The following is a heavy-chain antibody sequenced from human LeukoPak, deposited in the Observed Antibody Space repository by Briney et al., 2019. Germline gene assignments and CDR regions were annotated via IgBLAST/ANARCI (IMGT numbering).Heavy chain of an antibody. V-gene: IGHV4-39*07. CDR3: ARSLSSGWFPFDY. CDR2: IYHSGST. D-gene: IGHD6-19*01. J-gene: IGHJ4*02. Sequence: PSETLSLTCTLSTDSIRSSSYYWGWIRQPPGKGLEWIGSIYHSGSTYYNPSLKSRVTISVDTSKNQFSLKQNSVTAADTAVYYCARSLSSGWFPFDYWGQGTLVTVSS. CDR1: TDSIRSSSYY.